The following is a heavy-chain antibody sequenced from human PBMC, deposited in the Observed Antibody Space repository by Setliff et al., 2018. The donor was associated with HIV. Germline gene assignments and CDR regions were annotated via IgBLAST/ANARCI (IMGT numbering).Heavy chain of an antibody. J-gene: IGHJ6*02. D-gene: IGHD2-2*01. CDR1: GVSITSHY. CDR3: ARMDSSTWPDYYFYGMDV. V-gene: IGHV4-59*11. CDR2: IYYSGTT. Sequence: SETLSLTCTVSGVSITSHYWSWIRQPPGTGLEWIGYIYYSGTTNYNPSLKSRLTISVDKSKSQFSLKVRSVTAADTAVYYCARMDSSTWPDYYFYGMDVWGQGTTVTVSS.